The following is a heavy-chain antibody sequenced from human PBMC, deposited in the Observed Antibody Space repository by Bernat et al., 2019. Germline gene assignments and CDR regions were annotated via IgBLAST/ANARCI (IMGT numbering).Heavy chain of an antibody. Sequence: EVQLLESGGGLVQPGGSLRLSCAASGFTFSSYAMSWVRQAPGKGLEWVSAISGSGGSTYYADSVKGRFTISRDNYKNTLYLQMNSLRAEDTAVYYCAKVALLWFGEDAKYYYYGMDVWGQGTTVTVSS. D-gene: IGHD3-10*01. CDR1: GFTFSSYA. J-gene: IGHJ6*02. CDR2: ISGSGGST. V-gene: IGHV3-23*01. CDR3: AKVALLWFGEDAKYYYYGMDV.